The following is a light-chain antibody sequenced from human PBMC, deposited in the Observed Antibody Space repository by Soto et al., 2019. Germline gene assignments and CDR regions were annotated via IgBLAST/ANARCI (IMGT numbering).Light chain of an antibody. Sequence: IVLTKSPGTLSLSPGERATLSCRTSQSVNSRYLAWYQQRPGQAPRLLIYAASSRPTGIPDRFSGSRSGTDFTLTISSLEPEDFAVYYCQKYGRSPPFSFGPGTKVDIK. CDR3: QKYGRSPPFS. V-gene: IGKV3-20*01. J-gene: IGKJ3*01. CDR2: AAS. CDR1: QSVNSRY.